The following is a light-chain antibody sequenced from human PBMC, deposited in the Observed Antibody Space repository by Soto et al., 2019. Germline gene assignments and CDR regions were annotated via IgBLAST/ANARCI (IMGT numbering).Light chain of an antibody. CDR1: SSDVGGYNY. Sequence: QSALTQPASVSGSPGQSITISCTGSSSDVGGYNYVSWYQQHPGKAPKLMIYEVSNRPSGVSNRFSGSKSGNTASLTISGLQAEDEAHYYCSSYTTISTLEVFGGGTKVTVL. CDR2: EVS. CDR3: SSYTTISTLEV. J-gene: IGLJ3*02. V-gene: IGLV2-14*01.